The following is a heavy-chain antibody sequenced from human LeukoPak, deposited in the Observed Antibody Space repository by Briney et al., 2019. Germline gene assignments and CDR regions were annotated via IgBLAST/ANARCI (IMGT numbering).Heavy chain of an antibody. D-gene: IGHD3-3*01. V-gene: IGHV3-74*01. Sequence: PGGSLRLSCVASGFTFSSYWMHWVRQTPGKGLVWVSRINSDGSTTNYADSVKGRFTISRDNAKNTLYLQMNSLRAEDMAVYYCARDTTIHIRFPGYFDLWGRGTLVTVSS. CDR1: GFTFSSYW. J-gene: IGHJ2*01. CDR2: INSDGSTT. CDR3: ARDTTIHIRFPGYFDL.